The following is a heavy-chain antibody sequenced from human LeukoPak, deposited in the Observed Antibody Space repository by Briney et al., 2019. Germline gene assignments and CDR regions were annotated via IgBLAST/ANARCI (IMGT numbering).Heavy chain of an antibody. CDR3: ASRETTTGKYFDF. Sequence: PSETLSLTCTVSGGSISSYYWGWIRQPPGKGLEWIGSIYYSGSTYYNPSLKSRVTISVDTSKNQFSLKLSSVTAADTAVYYCASRETTTGKYFDFWGQGTLVTVSS. CDR2: IYYSGST. J-gene: IGHJ4*02. D-gene: IGHD1-1*01. CDR1: GGSISSYY. V-gene: IGHV4-39*01.